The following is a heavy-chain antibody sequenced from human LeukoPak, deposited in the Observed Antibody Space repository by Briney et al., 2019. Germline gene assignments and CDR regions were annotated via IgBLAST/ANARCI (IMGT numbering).Heavy chain of an antibody. CDR1: GFTFSSYA. Sequence: GGSLRLSCAASGFTFSSYAMHWVRQAPGKGLEWVAVISYDGSNKYYADSVKGRFTISRDNSRNTLYLQVNSLRAEDTAVYYWGREGNVFGGGYVSTWFAPGGREPGATVSS. CDR2: ISYDGSNK. CDR3: GREGNVFGGGYVSTWFAP. V-gene: IGHV3-30*04. D-gene: IGHD3-16*01. J-gene: IGHJ5*02.